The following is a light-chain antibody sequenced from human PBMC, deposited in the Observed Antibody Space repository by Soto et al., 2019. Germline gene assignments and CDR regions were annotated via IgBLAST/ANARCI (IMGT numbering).Light chain of an antibody. V-gene: IGKV3-20*01. Sequence: EIALTQSPGTLSLSPGERATLSCRASQSVSSSYLAWDQQKPGQAPRLLIYVASSRATGIPDRFSGSGSGTDFTLTISRLEPEDFAVYYCQQYGSSPRTFGQGTKVEIK. J-gene: IGKJ1*01. CDR1: QSVSSSY. CDR3: QQYGSSPRT. CDR2: VAS.